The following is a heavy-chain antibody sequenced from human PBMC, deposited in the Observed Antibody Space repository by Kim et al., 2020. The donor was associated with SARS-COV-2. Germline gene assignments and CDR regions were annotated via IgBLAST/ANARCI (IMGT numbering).Heavy chain of an antibody. CDR2: IRSKAYGGTS. J-gene: IGHJ6*02. CDR1: GFTFGDYA. Sequence: GGSLRLSCTASGFTFGDYAMSWFRQAPGKGLEWVGFIRSKAYGGTSEYAASVKGRFTISRDDSKSIAYLQMNSLKTEDTAVYYCPRDFFDFWSGYYGQYYYYGMDVWGQGTTVTVSS. CDR3: PRDFFDFWSGYYGQYYYYGMDV. V-gene: IGHV3-49*03. D-gene: IGHD3-3*01.